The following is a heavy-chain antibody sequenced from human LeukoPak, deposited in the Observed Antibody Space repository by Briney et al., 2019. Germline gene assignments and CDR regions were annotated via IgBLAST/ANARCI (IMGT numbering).Heavy chain of an antibody. CDR2: ISGSCGST. Sequence: PGGALRLSCAASGFTFSSYAMSWVRQAPGKGLEWVSTISGSCGSTSYATSAKGRFPISRDNSKNTLYLQMNSLRAEDTAVYYCAKDEQLVDFDCWGQGTPVTVSS. CDR1: GFTFSSYA. D-gene: IGHD6-6*01. J-gene: IGHJ4*02. V-gene: IGHV3-23*01. CDR3: AKDEQLVDFDC.